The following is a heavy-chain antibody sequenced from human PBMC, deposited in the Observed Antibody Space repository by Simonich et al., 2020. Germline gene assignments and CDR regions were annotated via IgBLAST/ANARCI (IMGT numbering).Heavy chain of an antibody. Sequence: EVQLVESGGGLVQPGGSLRLSCAALGFTVSSYWMHWVRQAPGKGRVGLSSINSAGTSTSYAASVKGRFTISRDNAKNTLYLQMNSLRAEATAVYYCARNRLDYWGQGTLVTVSS. J-gene: IGHJ4*02. CDR2: INSAGTST. V-gene: IGHV3-74*01. CDR3: ARNRLDY. CDR1: GFTVSSYW.